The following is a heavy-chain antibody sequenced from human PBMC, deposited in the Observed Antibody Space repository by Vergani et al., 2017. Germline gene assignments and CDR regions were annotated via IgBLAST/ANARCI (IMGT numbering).Heavy chain of an antibody. J-gene: IGHJ6*02. V-gene: IGHV3-64*01. CDR1: GFTFSTFN. CDR3: SKDEKYTAPWERGYFHVLDV. D-gene: IGHD1-26*01. CDR2: ISSDGKST. Sequence: EVHLLESGGGLVQPGGSIRLSCFGSGFTFSTFNMHWVRQIPGKGLEYISGISSDGKSTNYAKSVKGRFIVTRDNSKNSLHLQMGNLRVEDTGIYYCSKDEKYTAPWERGYFHVLDVWGQGTTVSVSS.